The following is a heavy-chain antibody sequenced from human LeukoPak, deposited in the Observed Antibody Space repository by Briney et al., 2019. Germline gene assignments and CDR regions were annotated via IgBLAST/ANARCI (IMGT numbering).Heavy chain of an antibody. CDR2: MNTNTGNP. CDR3: ARDGRGSSSWYRTGYGMDV. V-gene: IGHV7-4-1*02. CDR1: GYTFTSYA. J-gene: IGHJ6*02. Sequence: ASVKVSCKASGYTFTSYAMNWVRQAPGQGLEWMGWMNTNTGNPTYAQGFTGRFVFSLDTSVSTAYLQISSLKAEDTAVYYCARDGRGSSSWYRTGYGMDVWGQGTTVTVSS. D-gene: IGHD6-13*01.